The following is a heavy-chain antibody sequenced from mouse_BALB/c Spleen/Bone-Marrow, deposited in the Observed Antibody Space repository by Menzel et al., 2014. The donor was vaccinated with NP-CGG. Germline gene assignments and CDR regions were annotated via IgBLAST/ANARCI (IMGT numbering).Heavy chain of an antibody. CDR2: INPSNGRT. Sequence: QVQLQQSGAELVKPGASVKLSCKASGYTFTNYWMHWVKQRPGQGLEWIGEINPSNGRTNYNEKFKSKATLTVDKSSSTAYMQLSSLTSEDSAVYYCARGTFDYWGQGTTLTVSS. CDR3: ARGTFDY. CDR1: GYTFTNYW. V-gene: IGHV1S81*02. J-gene: IGHJ2*01.